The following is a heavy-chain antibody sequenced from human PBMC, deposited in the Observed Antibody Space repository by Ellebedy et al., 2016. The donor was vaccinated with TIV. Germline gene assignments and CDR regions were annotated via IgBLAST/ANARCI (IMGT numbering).Heavy chain of an antibody. CDR2: IYPDDSDT. Sequence: KVSCKGSGYSFTSHWLGWVRPIAGTGLAWIGCIYPDDSDTRYSPSFQGQVTISADKSIDTADLQWTKLTASDTAMYDCARYRRAWLDPWGQGTLVIVSS. D-gene: IGHD3-16*02. CDR3: ARYRRAWLDP. CDR1: GYSFTSHW. V-gene: IGHV5-51*01. J-gene: IGHJ5*02.